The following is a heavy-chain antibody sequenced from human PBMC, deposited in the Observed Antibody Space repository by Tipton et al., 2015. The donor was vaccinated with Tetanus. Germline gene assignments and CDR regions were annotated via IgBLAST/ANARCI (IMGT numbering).Heavy chain of an antibody. V-gene: IGHV4-61*01. D-gene: IGHD3-22*01. J-gene: IGHJ1*01. CDR2: ISYSGST. CDR3: ARQDTLNYYYVGYFHD. Sequence: LRLSCTVSGGSVRSGSYYWNWIRQPPGKGLEWIGYISYSGSTNSNYSLKSRITISQDTSKNQFSLKLTSVTAADTAVYYCARQDTLNYYYVGYFHDWGQGTLVTVSS. CDR1: GGSVRSGSYY.